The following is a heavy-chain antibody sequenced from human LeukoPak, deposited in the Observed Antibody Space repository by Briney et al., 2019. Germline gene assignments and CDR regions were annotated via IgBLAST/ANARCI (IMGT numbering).Heavy chain of an antibody. Sequence: SETLSLTCTISGGSMTISNFYWAWIRQPPGKGLEWIGYIYYSGSTNYNPSLKSRVTISVDTSKNQFSLKLSSVTAADTAVYYCARVIRSSGWYSDWFDPWGQGTLVTVSS. V-gene: IGHV4-61*05. CDR2: IYYSGST. CDR1: GGSMTISNFY. J-gene: IGHJ5*02. D-gene: IGHD6-19*01. CDR3: ARVIRSSGWYSDWFDP.